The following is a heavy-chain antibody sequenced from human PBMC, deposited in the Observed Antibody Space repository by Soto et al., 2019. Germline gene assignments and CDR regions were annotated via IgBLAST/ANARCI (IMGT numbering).Heavy chain of an antibody. D-gene: IGHD3-16*01. V-gene: IGHV3-66*01. Sequence: EVQLVESGGGWVQRGGSLRLSWAASGFTVSTRYLSWVSQAPGKGLAWVSVIYIGGSTFYADSVRGRFTISRDNSKNTVNLQMNSLRAEDTAVYYCARDPWAADYWGQGTLVTVSS. CDR2: IYIGGST. CDR1: GFTVSTRY. CDR3: ARDPWAADY. J-gene: IGHJ4*02.